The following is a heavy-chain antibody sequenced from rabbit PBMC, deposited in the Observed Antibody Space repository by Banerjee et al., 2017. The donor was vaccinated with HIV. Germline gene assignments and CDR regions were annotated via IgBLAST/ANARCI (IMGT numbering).Heavy chain of an antibody. V-gene: IGHV1S40*01. CDR2: IDTGSSGRT. CDR3: ARDLAGVIGWNFNL. Sequence: QSLEESGGGLVTLGGSLTLTCTASGFSFSNKYVMCWVRQAPGKGLEWIACIDTGSSGRTYYASWAKGRFTISKTSSTTVTLQMTSLTAADTATYFCARDLAGVIGWNFNLWGPGTLVTVS. J-gene: IGHJ4*01. D-gene: IGHD4-1*01. CDR1: GFSFSNKYV.